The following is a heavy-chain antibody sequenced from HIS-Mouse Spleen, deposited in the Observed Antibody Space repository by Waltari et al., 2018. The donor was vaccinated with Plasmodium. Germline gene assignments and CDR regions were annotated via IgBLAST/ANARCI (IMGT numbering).Heavy chain of an antibody. CDR1: GYSISSGYY. Sequence: QVQLQESGPGLVKPSETLSLTCTVSGYSISSGYYWGWIRQPPGRGLEWIGSIYHSGSTYQNPALKSRVTISVDTSKNQFSLKLSSGTAADTAVYYCARVDYGSGDYYYYYGMDVWGQGTTVTVSS. V-gene: IGHV4-38-2*02. CDR2: IYHSGST. J-gene: IGHJ6*02. D-gene: IGHD3-10*01. CDR3: ARVDYGSGDYYYYYGMDV.